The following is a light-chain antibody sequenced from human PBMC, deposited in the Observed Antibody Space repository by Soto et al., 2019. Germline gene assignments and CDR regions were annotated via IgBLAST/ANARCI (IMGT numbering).Light chain of an antibody. CDR2: EVS. CDR1: NSDVGGYNY. CDR3: SSYTSSITYV. Sequence: QSALTQPASVSGSPGQSITISCTGTNSDVGGYNYVSWYQQHPGKAPELMIYEVSHRPSGVSNRFSGSKSDNTASLTISGLQAEDEADYYCSSYTSSITYVFGTGTKVTVL. V-gene: IGLV2-14*01. J-gene: IGLJ1*01.